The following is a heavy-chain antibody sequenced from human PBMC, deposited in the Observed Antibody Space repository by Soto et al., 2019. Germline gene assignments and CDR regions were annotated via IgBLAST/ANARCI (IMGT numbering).Heavy chain of an antibody. J-gene: IGHJ4*02. V-gene: IGHV4-59*01. CDR1: GGSITSYF. Sequence: SETLSLTCTVSGGSITSYFWSWIRQPPGKGLEWIGYTYYSENTNYNPSLKSRVTISLDPSKNQFSLKLSSVTAADTAVYYCARLYSANEFDSWGQGTLVTVSS. CDR2: TYYSENT. D-gene: IGHD5-12*01. CDR3: ARLYSANEFDS.